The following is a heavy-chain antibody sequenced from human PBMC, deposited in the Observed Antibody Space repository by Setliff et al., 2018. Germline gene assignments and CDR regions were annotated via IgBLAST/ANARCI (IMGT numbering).Heavy chain of an antibody. D-gene: IGHD2-2*02. V-gene: IGHV4-39*01. Sequence: PSETLSLTCTVSGGSISSSTYYWGWIRQPPGKGLEWIGSIYYSGSTYYNPSLKSRVTIFVDTSRNQSSLKLSSVTAADTAVYYCARQWTDCTSANCYTMAYYYYYMDVWGKGTTVTVSS. CDR2: IYYSGST. CDR3: ARQWTDCTSANCYTMAYYYYYMDV. J-gene: IGHJ6*03. CDR1: GGSISSSTYY.